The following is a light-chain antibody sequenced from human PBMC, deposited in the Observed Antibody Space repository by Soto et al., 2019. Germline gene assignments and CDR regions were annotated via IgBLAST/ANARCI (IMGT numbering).Light chain of an antibody. J-gene: IGLJ3*02. CDR1: GSDIGTYNF. CDR2: DVA. Sequence: QSALTQPASVSGSPGQSITISCSGSGSDIGTYNFVSWYQHHPGRAPKLIISDVANRPSGVSDRFSGSKSGSLASLTISGLQADDEAVYYCSSYNNTGTLYVFGVGTKLTVL. V-gene: IGLV2-14*03. CDR3: SSYNNTGTLYV.